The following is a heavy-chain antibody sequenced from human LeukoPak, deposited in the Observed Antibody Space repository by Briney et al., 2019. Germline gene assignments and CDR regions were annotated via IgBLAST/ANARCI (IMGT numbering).Heavy chain of an antibody. Sequence: GGSLRLSCAASGFTFSDYYMSWIRQAPGKGLGWVSYISSSGSTIYYADSVKGRFTISRDNAKNSLYLQMNSLRADDTPVYYCARGSSHIAGRDNWFDPWGQGTLVTVSS. D-gene: IGHD6-6*01. V-gene: IGHV3-11*04. CDR3: ARGSSHIAGRDNWFDP. J-gene: IGHJ5*02. CDR2: ISSSGSTI. CDR1: GFTFSDYY.